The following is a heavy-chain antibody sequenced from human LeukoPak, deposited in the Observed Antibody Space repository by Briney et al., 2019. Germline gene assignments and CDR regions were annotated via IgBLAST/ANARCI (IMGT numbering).Heavy chain of an antibody. J-gene: IGHJ4*02. CDR3: GRGDYASPFDY. CDR2: ISYDGSNK. D-gene: IGHD4-17*01. V-gene: IGHV3-30*04. CDR1: GFTFSSYA. Sequence: GGSLRLSCAASGFTFSSYAMHWVRQAPDKGLEWVAVISYDGSNKYYADSVKGRFTISRDNSKNTLYLQMNSLRAEDTAVYYCGRGDYASPFDYWGQGTLVTVSS.